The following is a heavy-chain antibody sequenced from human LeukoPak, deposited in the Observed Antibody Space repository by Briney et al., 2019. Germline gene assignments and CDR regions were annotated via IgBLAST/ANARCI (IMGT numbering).Heavy chain of an antibody. Sequence: GGSLRLSCAASGFTFSSYWMTWVRQAPGKGLEWAASIKQDGSEKYYVDSVKGRFTISRDNAENSLYLQMHSLRAEDTAVYYCARDGGYCSGGTCYSTHWGQGTLVIVSS. CDR1: GFTFSSYW. CDR2: IKQDGSEK. D-gene: IGHD2-15*01. CDR3: ARDGGYCSGGTCYSTH. J-gene: IGHJ4*02. V-gene: IGHV3-7*03.